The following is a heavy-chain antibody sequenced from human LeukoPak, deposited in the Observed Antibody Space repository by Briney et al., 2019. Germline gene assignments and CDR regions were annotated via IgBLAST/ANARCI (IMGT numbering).Heavy chain of an antibody. CDR1: GFTFSSYA. CDR2: ISGSGGST. Sequence: GGSLRLSCAASGFTFSSYAMSWVRQAPGKGLEWVSAISGSGGSTYYADSVKGRFTISRDNSKNTLYLQMNSQRAEDTAVYYCAKVRGSGSYYYFDYWGQGTLVTVSS. J-gene: IGHJ4*02. CDR3: AKVRGSGSYYYFDY. V-gene: IGHV3-23*01. D-gene: IGHD3-10*01.